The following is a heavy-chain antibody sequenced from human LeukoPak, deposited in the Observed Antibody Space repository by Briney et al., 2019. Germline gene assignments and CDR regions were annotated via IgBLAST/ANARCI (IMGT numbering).Heavy chain of an antibody. CDR3: ARNPFGY. V-gene: IGHV3-30-3*01. J-gene: IGHJ4*02. CDR2: ISYDGSNK. Sequence: KGLEWVAVISYDGSNKYYADSVKGRFTISRDNSKNTLYLQMNSLRAEDTAVYYCARNPFGYWGQGTLVTVSS.